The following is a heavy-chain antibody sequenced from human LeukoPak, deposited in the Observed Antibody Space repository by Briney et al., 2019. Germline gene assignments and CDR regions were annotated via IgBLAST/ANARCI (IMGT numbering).Heavy chain of an antibody. V-gene: IGHV3-23*01. Sequence: GGSLRLSCAASGFTFSVYGMSWVRQAPGKGLEWVSAISGDGTYYADSVKGRFTISRDNSNKTLYLQMNSLRAEDTAVYYCAELGITMIGGVWGKGTTVTISS. D-gene: IGHD3-10*02. CDR3: AELGITMIGGV. CDR1: GFTFSVYG. J-gene: IGHJ6*04. CDR2: ISGDGT.